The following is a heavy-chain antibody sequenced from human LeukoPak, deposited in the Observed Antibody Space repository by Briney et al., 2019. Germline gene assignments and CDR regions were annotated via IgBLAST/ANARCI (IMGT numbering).Heavy chain of an antibody. CDR2: ISGSGVTT. J-gene: IGHJ3*02. V-gene: IGHV3-23*01. CDR1: GLTFSSYA. D-gene: IGHD6-19*01. Sequence: PGGSLRLSCAASGLTFSSYAMSWVRQAPGKGLEWVSSISGSGVTTYYAGSVKGRFTISRDNSKNTLFLQMNSLRAEDTTVCYCAKTSGFQKGAFDIWGQGTMVTVSS. CDR3: AKTSGFQKGAFDI.